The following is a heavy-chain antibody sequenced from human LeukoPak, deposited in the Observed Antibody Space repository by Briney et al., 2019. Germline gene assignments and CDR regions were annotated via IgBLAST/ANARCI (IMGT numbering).Heavy chain of an antibody. J-gene: IGHJ5*02. D-gene: IGHD3-10*01. CDR1: GFTFSNYA. Sequence: PGGSLRLSCAASGFTFSNYALHWVRQAPGKGLEWVAVISYDGSYKYYADSVKGRFTISRDNSKNTLYLQMNRLRADDTAVYYCARDRSQEFDPWGQGTLVTVSS. CDR2: ISYDGSYK. V-gene: IGHV3-30*04. CDR3: ARDRSQEFDP.